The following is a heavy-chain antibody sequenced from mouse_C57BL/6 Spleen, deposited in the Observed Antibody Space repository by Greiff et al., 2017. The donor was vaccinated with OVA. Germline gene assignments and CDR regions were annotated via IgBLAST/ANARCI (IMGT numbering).Heavy chain of an antibody. Sequence: QVQLQQPGAELVMPGASVKLSCKASGYTFTSCWMHWVKQRPGQGLEWIGEIDPSDSYTNYNQKFKGKSTLTVDKSSSTAYMQLSSLTSEDSAVYYCASGGDYDFYAMDYWGQGTSVTVSS. CDR1: GYTFTSCW. CDR2: IDPSDSYT. J-gene: IGHJ4*01. CDR3: ASGGDYDFYAMDY. V-gene: IGHV1-69*01. D-gene: IGHD2-4*01.